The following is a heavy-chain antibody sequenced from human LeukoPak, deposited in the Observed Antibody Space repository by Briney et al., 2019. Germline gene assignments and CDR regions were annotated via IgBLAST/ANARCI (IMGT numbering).Heavy chain of an antibody. J-gene: IGHJ4*02. CDR2: ISYDGNDK. V-gene: IGHV3-30*14. CDR1: GFTFSADP. CDR3: ARDPRDRIFGPLDY. Sequence: GRSLRLSCAASGFTFSADPMHWVRQSPGKGLEWVALISYDGNDKYYTDSVKGRFTISRDISKNTVYLQMNSLRPEDTAVYYCARDPRDRIFGPLDYWGQGTLVTVSS. D-gene: IGHD3/OR15-3a*01.